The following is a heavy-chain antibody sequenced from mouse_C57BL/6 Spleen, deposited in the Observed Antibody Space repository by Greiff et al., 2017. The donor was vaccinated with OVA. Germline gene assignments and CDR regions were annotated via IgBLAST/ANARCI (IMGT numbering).Heavy chain of an antibody. Sequence: EVQVVESGGGLVKPGGSLKLSCAASGFTFSSYAMSWVRQTPEKRLAWVATISAGGSYTYYPDNVKGRFTISRDNAKNNLYLQMSHLKSEDTAMYYCGIYYDYDAGWGQGTSVTVSS. J-gene: IGHJ4*01. CDR3: GIYYDYDAG. CDR2: ISAGGSYT. V-gene: IGHV5-4*01. CDR1: GFTFSSYA. D-gene: IGHD2-4*01.